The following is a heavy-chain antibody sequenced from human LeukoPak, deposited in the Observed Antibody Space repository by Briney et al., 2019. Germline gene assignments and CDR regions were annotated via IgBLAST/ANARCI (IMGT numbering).Heavy chain of an antibody. J-gene: IGHJ4*02. CDR1: GFTFSSYG. D-gene: IGHD3-16*01. CDR2: IWYDGSNK. Sequence: GGSLRLSCAASGFTFSSYGMHWVRQAPGKGLEWVAVIWYDGSNKYYADSVKGRFTISRDNSKNTLYLQMNSLRAEDTAVYYCARDPTSLDYVWGSSFDCWGQGTLVTVSS. CDR3: ARDPTSLDYVWGSSFDC. V-gene: IGHV3-33*01.